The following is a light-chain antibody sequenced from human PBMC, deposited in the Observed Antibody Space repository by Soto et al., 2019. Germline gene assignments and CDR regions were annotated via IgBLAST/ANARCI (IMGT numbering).Light chain of an antibody. Sequence: SVLTQPASVSGSPGQSITISCTGTSSNVGSYKLVSWYQQHPGKAPKLMIFEVNKRPSGVSNRFSGSKSGNTASLTISRLKVEDEADYYCCSSGGSPTYVFGTGTKVTVL. J-gene: IGLJ1*01. V-gene: IGLV2-23*02. CDR3: CSSGGSPTYV. CDR1: SSNVGSYKL. CDR2: EVN.